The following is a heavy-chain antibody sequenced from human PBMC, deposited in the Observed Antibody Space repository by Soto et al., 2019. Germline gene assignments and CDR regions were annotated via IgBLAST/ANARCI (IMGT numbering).Heavy chain of an antibody. J-gene: IGHJ4*02. CDR3: ATMGTPATGLYYFDY. Sequence: SETLSLTCTVSGGSISSGNYYWSWIRQPPGKGLEWIGFTSYSGSTYYNASLKSRFTISVDTSKNQFSLNLSFVTAADTAVYYCATMGTPATGLYYFDYWGQGTLVTVSS. CDR1: GGSISSGNYY. D-gene: IGHD1-7*01. CDR2: TSYSGST. V-gene: IGHV4-30-4*01.